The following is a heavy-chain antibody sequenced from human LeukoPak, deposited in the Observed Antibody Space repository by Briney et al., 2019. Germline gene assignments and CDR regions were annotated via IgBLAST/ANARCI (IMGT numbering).Heavy chain of an antibody. V-gene: IGHV4-4*07. J-gene: IGHJ4*02. CDR1: GVSISSYY. CDR3: ASGYYYFDY. D-gene: IGHD3-22*01. CDR2: VYTSGST. Sequence: KPSETLSLTCTVSGVSISSYYWNWIRQPAGKGLEWIGRVYTSGSTNYNPSLKSRVTMSVDTSKNQFSLRLSSVTAADTAVYYCASGYYYFDYWGQGSLVTVSS.